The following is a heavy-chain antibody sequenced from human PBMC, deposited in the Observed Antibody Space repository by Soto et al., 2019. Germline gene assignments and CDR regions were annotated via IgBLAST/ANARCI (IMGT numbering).Heavy chain of an antibody. J-gene: IGHJ4*02. CDR3: ASRSSGLYFDY. CDR2: ISGSGSST. CDR1: GFTFSSYA. D-gene: IGHD6-19*01. Sequence: EVQLLESGGGLVQPGGSLRLSCAASGFTFSSYAMNWVRQAPGKGLGWVSVISGSGSSTYYADSVKGRFTISRDNSKNTLYLQMNSLRAEDTAVYYCASRSSGLYFDYWGQGTLVTVSS. V-gene: IGHV3-23*01.